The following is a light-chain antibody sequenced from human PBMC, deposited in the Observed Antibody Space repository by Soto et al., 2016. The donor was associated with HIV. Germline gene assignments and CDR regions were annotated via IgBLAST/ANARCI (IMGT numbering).Light chain of an antibody. V-gene: IGLV3-27*01. CDR3: YSTTDNMGI. CDR1: VLAKKY. Sequence: SYELTQPSSVSVSPGQTVRITCSGDVLAKKYARWFQQKPGQAPMLVIYKDSERPSGIPERFSGSNSGTTVTLTISGAQVKDEADYYCYSTTDNMGIFGGGTKLTVL. CDR2: KDS. J-gene: IGLJ2*01.